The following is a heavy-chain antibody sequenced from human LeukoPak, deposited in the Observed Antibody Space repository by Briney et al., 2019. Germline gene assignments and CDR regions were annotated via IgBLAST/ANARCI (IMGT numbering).Heavy chain of an antibody. CDR1: GFTLSSYS. Sequence: GGSLRLSCAASGFTLSSYSMNWVRQAPGKGLEWVSSISSSSSYIYYADSVKGRFTISRDNAKNSLYLQMNSLRAEDTAVYYCARIAVAGQLDYWGQGTLVTVSS. V-gene: IGHV3-21*01. CDR2: ISSSSSYI. CDR3: ARIAVAGQLDY. D-gene: IGHD6-19*01. J-gene: IGHJ4*02.